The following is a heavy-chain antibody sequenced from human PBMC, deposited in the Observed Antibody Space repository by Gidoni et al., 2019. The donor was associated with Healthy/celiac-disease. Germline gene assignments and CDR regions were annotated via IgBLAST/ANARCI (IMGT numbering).Heavy chain of an antibody. J-gene: IGHJ4*02. Sequence: EVQLVQSGAEVKKPGESLRLSCKGSGYSFTSYWISWVRQLPGKGLEWMGRIDPSDSYTNYSPSFQGHVTISADKSISTAYLQWSSLKASDTAMYYCARRGMGYCTNGVCYTEFDYWGQGTLVTVSS. V-gene: IGHV5-10-1*03. D-gene: IGHD2-8*01. CDR2: IDPSDSYT. CDR3: ARRGMGYCTNGVCYTEFDY. CDR1: GYSFTSYW.